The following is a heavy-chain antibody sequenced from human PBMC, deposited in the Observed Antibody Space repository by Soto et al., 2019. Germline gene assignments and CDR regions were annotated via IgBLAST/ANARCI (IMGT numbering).Heavy chain of an antibody. CDR2: INSDGSST. V-gene: IGHV3-74*01. J-gene: IGHJ4*02. Sequence: GGSLRLSCAASGFTFSSYWMHWVRQAPGKGLVWVSRINSDGSSTSYADSVKGRFTISRDNAKNTLYLQMNSLRAEDTAVYYCAKDGGEVRYERWGQGTLVTVSS. CDR1: GFTFSSYW. CDR3: AKDGGEVRYER. D-gene: IGHD3-9*01.